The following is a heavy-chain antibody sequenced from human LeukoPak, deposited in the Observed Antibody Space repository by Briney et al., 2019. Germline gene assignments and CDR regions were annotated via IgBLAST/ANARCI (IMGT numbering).Heavy chain of an antibody. J-gene: IGHJ4*02. CDR3: ASTLLWFGEDY. D-gene: IGHD3-10*01. CDR1: GFTFSSYG. Sequence: PGGSLRLSCAASGFTFSSYGMHWVRQAPGKGLEWVAVISYDGSNKYYADSVKGRFTISRDNAKNSLYLQMNSLRAEDTAVYYCASTLLWFGEDYWGQGTLVTVSS. CDR2: ISYDGSNK. V-gene: IGHV3-30*03.